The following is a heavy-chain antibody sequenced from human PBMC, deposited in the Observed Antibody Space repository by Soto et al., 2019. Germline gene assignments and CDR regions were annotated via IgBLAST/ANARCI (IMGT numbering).Heavy chain of an antibody. V-gene: IGHV3-74*01. CDR3: AKREGNTYGLFH. Sequence: EVQLVESGGGLVQPGGSLRLSCAASGFSFRNYWIHWVRQSPGKGLLWVSRIKTDGSSTDYAASVKGRFTISRDNAKNTLYLQMNSLTAEDTAVDYCAKREGNTYGLFHWGQGTLVTVSS. J-gene: IGHJ4*02. CDR1: GFSFRNYW. CDR2: IKTDGSST. D-gene: IGHD5-18*01.